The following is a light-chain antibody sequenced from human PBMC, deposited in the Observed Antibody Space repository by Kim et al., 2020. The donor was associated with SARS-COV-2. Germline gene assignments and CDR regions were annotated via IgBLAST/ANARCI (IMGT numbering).Light chain of an antibody. CDR1: RSNIGINL. Sequence: VTHSCTGTRSNIGINLENWYQQLPETAPNLLIYDSNQRPSGVPYQFSGSKSGTSASLAISGLQSEDEADYFCTTWNDSLTGFVLGNGTKVTVL. CDR2: DSN. V-gene: IGLV1-44*01. CDR3: TTWNDSLTGFV. J-gene: IGLJ1*01.